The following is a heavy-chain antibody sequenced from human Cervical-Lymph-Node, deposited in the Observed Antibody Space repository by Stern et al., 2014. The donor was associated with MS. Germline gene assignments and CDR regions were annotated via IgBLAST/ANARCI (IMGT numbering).Heavy chain of an antibody. J-gene: IGHJ4*02. CDR3: ARGSTEGFDY. V-gene: IGHV1-69*01. CDR2: IIPLFGTA. Sequence: QVQLVQSGAEVKKPGSSVKVSCKASGGTFSSYGVSWVRQAPGQGLEWMGGIIPLFGTANYAQQFRGRVTITADESTSTAYMDLSSLRSEDTAVYYCARGSTEGFDYWGQGTLVTVSS. D-gene: IGHD2-2*01. CDR1: GGTFSSYG.